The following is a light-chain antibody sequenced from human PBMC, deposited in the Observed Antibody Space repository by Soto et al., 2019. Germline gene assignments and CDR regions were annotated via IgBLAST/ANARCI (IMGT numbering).Light chain of an antibody. V-gene: IGKV3-11*01. CDR3: QQRSDWPRT. J-gene: IGKJ2*01. CDR1: QSVSSH. CDR2: DAS. Sequence: EIVLTQSPATLPLSPGESATLSCRASQSVSSHLAWYQQKAGQAPRLLIYDASNRATGIPARFSGSGSGTEFTLTISSLEPEDFAVYFCQQRSDWPRTFGQGTKLEIK.